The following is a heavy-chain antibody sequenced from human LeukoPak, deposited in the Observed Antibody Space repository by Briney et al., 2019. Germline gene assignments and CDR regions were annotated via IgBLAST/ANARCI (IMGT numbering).Heavy chain of an antibody. Sequence: GGSLRLSCAVSGFTFRSYAMSWVRQAPGKGLEWVSAVSYDGGSTYYADSVKGRFTISRDNAKNSLYLQMNSLRAEDTAVYYCAKWWTVAGTGGFDPWGQGTLVTVSS. D-gene: IGHD6-19*01. V-gene: IGHV3-23*01. CDR1: GFTFRSYA. J-gene: IGHJ5*02. CDR3: AKWWTVAGTGGFDP. CDR2: VSYDGGST.